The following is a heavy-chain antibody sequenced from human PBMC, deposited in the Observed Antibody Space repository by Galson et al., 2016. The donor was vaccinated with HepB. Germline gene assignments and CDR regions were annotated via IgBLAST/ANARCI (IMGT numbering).Heavy chain of an antibody. Sequence: SETLSLTCAVSGVSITSNDWWSWVRQPPGQGLEWIGQIFHSGRVNYTPSLASRVTISIDTSNNHFSLRLTSVTAADTALYYCVRQYWGGPSDYWGQGTLVTVSS. CDR3: VRQYWGGPSDY. V-gene: IGHV4-4*02. D-gene: IGHD2/OR15-2a*01. CDR2: IFHSGRV. J-gene: IGHJ4*02. CDR1: GVSITSNDW.